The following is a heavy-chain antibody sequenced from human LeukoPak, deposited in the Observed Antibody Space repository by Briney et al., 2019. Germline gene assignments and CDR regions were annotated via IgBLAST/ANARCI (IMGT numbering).Heavy chain of an antibody. D-gene: IGHD5-18*01. CDR2: ISYDGSNK. Sequence: GGSLRLSCAASGFTFSSYGMHWVRQAPGKGLEWVAVISYDGSNKYYADSVKGRFTISRDNSKNTLYMQMNSLRAEDTAVYYCAKGKYRDVVSFDIWGQGTMVTVSS. CDR1: GFTFSSYG. V-gene: IGHV3-30*18. J-gene: IGHJ3*02. CDR3: AKGKYRDVVSFDI.